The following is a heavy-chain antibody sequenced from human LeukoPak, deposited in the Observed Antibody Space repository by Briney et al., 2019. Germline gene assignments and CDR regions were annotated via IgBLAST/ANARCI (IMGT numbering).Heavy chain of an antibody. CDR3: ARDYFRKGNAFDI. J-gene: IGHJ3*02. D-gene: IGHD2/OR15-2a*01. CDR2: INHSGST. CDR1: GGSFSGYY. Sequence: SETLSLTCAVYGGSFSGYYWSWIRQPPGKGLEWIGEINHSGSTNYNPSLKSRVTISVDTSKNQFSLKLSSVTAADTAVYYCARDYFRKGNAFDIWGQGTMVTISS. V-gene: IGHV4-34*01.